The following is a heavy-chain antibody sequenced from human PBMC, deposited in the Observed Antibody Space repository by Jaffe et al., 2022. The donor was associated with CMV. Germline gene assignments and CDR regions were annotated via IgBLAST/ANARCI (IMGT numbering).Heavy chain of an antibody. V-gene: IGHV4-61*01. D-gene: IGHD3-10*01. CDR1: GVSVSGDSYF. CDR3: ATFGGSGSYRFDS. Sequence: QVQLQESGPGLVKPSETLSLTCTVSGVSVSGDSYFWSWIRQPPGKGLEWIGCFYYSGSTKYNPSLKSRVTISVDTSKNQFSLKLSSVTAADTAVYYCATFGGSGSYRFDSWGQGTLVTVSS. CDR2: FYYSGST. J-gene: IGHJ5*01.